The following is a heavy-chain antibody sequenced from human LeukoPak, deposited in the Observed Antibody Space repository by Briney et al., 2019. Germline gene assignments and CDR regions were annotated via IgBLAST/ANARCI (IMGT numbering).Heavy chain of an antibody. J-gene: IGHJ5*02. V-gene: IGHV4-39*07. Sequence: SETLSLTCTVSGGSISSSSYYWGWIRQPPGKGLEWIGEINHSGSTNYNPSLKSRVTISVDTSKNQFSLKLNSVTAADTAVYYCASRGPWGQGTLVTVSS. CDR1: GGSISSSSYY. CDR2: INHSGST. CDR3: ASRGP.